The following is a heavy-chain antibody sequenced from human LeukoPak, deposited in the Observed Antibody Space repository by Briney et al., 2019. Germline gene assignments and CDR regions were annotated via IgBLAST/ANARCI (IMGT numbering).Heavy chain of an antibody. V-gene: IGHV4-39*01. Sequence: SETLSLTCTVSGGSISSSSYYWGWIRQPPGKGLEWIGSIYDSGSTYYNPSLKSRVTISVDTSKNQFSLKLSSVTAADTAVYYCAGRATTMNAFDIWGQGTMVTVSS. J-gene: IGHJ3*02. CDR2: IYDSGST. CDR1: GGSISSSSYY. D-gene: IGHD1-26*01. CDR3: AGRATTMNAFDI.